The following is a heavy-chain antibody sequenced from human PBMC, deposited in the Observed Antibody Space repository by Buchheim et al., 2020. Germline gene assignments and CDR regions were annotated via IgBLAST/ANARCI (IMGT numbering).Heavy chain of an antibody. CDR2: MPSSGSTI. J-gene: IGHJ4*02. Sequence: EVQLVESGGGLVQPGGSLRLSCAASGFTFSSYEMNWVRRAPGKGLEWVSYMPSSGSTIFYADSVKGRFTISRDTAKKSLYLQMNNLRAEDTAVYYCVRESGTYFDYWGQGTL. CDR1: GFTFSSYE. D-gene: IGHD1-26*01. V-gene: IGHV3-48*03. CDR3: VRESGTYFDY.